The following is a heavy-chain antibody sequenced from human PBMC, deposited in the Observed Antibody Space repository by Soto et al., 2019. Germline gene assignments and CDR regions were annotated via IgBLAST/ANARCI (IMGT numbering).Heavy chain of an antibody. CDR3: ARAAQ. CDR2: INQDGSEK. Sequence: GGSLRLSCAASGFTFNSYWMSWVRQAPGKGLEWVASINQDGSEKYYVDSVKGRFTISRDNAKNSLYLQMNSLRAEDTAVYYCARAAQWGQGTLVTVSS. V-gene: IGHV3-7*01. J-gene: IGHJ4*02. CDR1: GFTFNSYW.